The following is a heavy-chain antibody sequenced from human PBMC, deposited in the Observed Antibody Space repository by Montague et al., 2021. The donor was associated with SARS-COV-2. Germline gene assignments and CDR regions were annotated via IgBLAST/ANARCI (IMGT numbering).Heavy chain of an antibody. Sequence: SETLSLTCSVSGGSIRTSDYYWGWIRQPPGKGLEWIGTIDYSGYTYYNPSLKSRVTISLDTSKNQFYLRLNSVTAADTAVYYCARDRRGMAMAGRAYYYYYMDVWGKGTTVTVSS. CDR1: GGSIRTSDYY. V-gene: IGHV4-39*02. J-gene: IGHJ6*03. CDR2: IDYSGYT. D-gene: IGHD6-19*01. CDR3: ARDRRGMAMAGRAYYYYYMDV.